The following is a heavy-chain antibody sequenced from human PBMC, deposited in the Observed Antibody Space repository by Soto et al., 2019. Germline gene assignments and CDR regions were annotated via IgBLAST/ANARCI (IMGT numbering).Heavy chain of an antibody. CDR1: GGSVGSGGYS. D-gene: IGHD5-12*01. Sequence: QLQLQESGSGLVKPSQTLSLTCAVSGGSVGSGGYSWSWIRQPPGKGLEWIGYIYHSGSTYYNPSLKSRVTISVDRSKNQFSLKLSSVTAADTAVYYCARVFIRDGYNNYYFDYWGQGTLVTVSS. J-gene: IGHJ4*02. CDR2: IYHSGST. CDR3: ARVFIRDGYNNYYFDY. V-gene: IGHV4-30-2*01.